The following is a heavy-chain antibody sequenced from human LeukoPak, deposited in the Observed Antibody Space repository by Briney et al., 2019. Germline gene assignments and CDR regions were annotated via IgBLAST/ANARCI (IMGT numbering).Heavy chain of an antibody. V-gene: IGHV4-31*03. Sequence: SSETLSLTCTVSGGSISSGGYYWSLIRQHPGKGLEWIGYIYYSGSTYYNPSLKSRVTISVDTSKNQFSLKLSSVTAADTAVYYCARVELQSLIFDYWGQGTLVTVSS. J-gene: IGHJ4*02. D-gene: IGHD1-7*01. CDR1: GGSISSGGYY. CDR2: IYYSGST. CDR3: ARVELQSLIFDY.